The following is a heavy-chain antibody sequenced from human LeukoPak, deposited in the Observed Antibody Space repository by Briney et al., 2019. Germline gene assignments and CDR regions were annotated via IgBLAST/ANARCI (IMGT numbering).Heavy chain of an antibody. D-gene: IGHD3-3*01. Sequence: KSSETLSLTCAVYGGSFSGYYWSWIRQPPGKGLEWIGEINHSGSTNYNPSLKSRVAISVDTSKNQFSLKLSSVTAADTAVYYCARESGYDSWSGYRTSWGQGTLVTVSS. J-gene: IGHJ5*02. CDR1: GGSFSGYY. V-gene: IGHV4-34*01. CDR2: INHSGST. CDR3: ARESGYDSWSGYRTS.